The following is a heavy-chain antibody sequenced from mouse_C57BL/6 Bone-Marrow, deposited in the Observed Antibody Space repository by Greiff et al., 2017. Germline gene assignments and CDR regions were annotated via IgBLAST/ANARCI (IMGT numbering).Heavy chain of an antibody. CDR1: GYTFTSYW. CDR2: IDPSDSYT. J-gene: IGHJ3*01. Sequence: QVQLQQPGAELVKPGASVKLSCKASGYTFTSYWMQWVKQRPGQGLEWIGEIDPSDSYTNYNQKFKGKATLTVDTSSSTAYMQLSSLTSEDSAVYYCARSGGLPTSSLAYWGQGTLVTVSA. D-gene: IGHD5-1*01. CDR3: ARSGGLPTSSLAY. V-gene: IGHV1-50*01.